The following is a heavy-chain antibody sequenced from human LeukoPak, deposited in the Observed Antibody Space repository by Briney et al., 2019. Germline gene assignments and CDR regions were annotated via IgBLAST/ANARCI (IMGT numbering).Heavy chain of an antibody. J-gene: IGHJ6*03. CDR3: ARDRGYYDSSGYPPHYMDV. V-gene: IGHV3-20*04. CDR1: GFTFDDYG. Sequence: GGSLRLSCAASGFTFDDYGMSWVRQAPGKGLEWVSGINWNGGSTGYADSVKGRFTISRDNAKNSLYLQMNSLRAEDTALYYCARDRGYYDSSGYPPHYMDVWGKGTTVTVSS. D-gene: IGHD3-22*01. CDR2: INWNGGST.